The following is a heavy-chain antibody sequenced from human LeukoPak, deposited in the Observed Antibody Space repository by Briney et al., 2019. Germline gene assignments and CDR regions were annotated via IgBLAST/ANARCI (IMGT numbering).Heavy chain of an antibody. CDR1: GFFVSNNY. V-gene: IGHV3-66*01. CDR2: IYSGGDT. D-gene: IGHD3-3*01. CDR3: ARDPSWPDDFWSGHDDY. Sequence: GGSLRLSCAASGFFVSNNYMSWVRQAPGKGLEWVSVIYSGGDTYYADSVKGRFTISRDNAKNSLYLQMNSLRAEDTAVYYCARDPSWPDDFWSGHDDYWGQGTLVTVSS. J-gene: IGHJ4*02.